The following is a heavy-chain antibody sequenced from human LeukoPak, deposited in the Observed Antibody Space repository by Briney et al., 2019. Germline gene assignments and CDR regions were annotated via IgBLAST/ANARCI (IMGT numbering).Heavy chain of an antibody. D-gene: IGHD2-2*02. CDR2: IYPGDSHT. CDR1: GYSFTSYW. CDR3: ARHPIVVVPAAIPDYYYYYMDV. Sequence: GESLKISCKGSGYSFTSYWIGWVRQMPGKGQGWMGIIYPGDSHTRYSPSFQGQVTISADKSISTAYLQWSSLKASDTAMYYCARHPIVVVPAAIPDYYYYYMDVWGKGTTVTVSS. J-gene: IGHJ6*03. V-gene: IGHV5-51*01.